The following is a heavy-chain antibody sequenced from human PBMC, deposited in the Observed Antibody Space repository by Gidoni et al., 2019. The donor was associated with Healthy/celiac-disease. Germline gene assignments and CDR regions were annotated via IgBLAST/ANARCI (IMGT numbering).Heavy chain of an antibody. CDR3: AKDYRAQGGDGYNLSLFGGPTPDY. D-gene: IGHD2-21*01. J-gene: IGHJ4*02. Sequence: QVQLVESGGGVVQPGGSLRLSCAASGFTFSSYGMHWVRQAPGKGLEWVAFIRYDGSNKYYADSVKGRFTISRDNSKNTLYLQMNSLRAEDTAVYYCAKDYRAQGGDGYNLSLFGGPTPDYWGQGTLVTVSS. CDR1: GFTFSSYG. CDR2: IRYDGSNK. V-gene: IGHV3-30*02.